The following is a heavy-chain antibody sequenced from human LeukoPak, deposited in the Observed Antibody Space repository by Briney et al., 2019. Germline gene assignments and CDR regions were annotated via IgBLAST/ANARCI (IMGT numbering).Heavy chain of an antibody. D-gene: IGHD6-13*01. CDR3: ARVGKRMAAAGDYYFYMDV. CDR2: TYYRSKWYN. J-gene: IGHJ6*03. CDR1: GDSVSSNSAA. V-gene: IGHV6-1*01. Sequence: LSQTLSLTCAISGDSVSSNSAAWNWIRQSPSRGLEWLGRTYYRSKWYNDYAVSVKSRITINPDTSKNHFSLQLNSVTPEDTAVYYCARVGKRMAAAGDYYFYMDVWGKGTTVTISS.